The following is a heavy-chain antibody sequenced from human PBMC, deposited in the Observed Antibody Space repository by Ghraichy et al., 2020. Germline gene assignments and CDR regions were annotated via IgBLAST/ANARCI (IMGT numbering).Heavy chain of an antibody. J-gene: IGHJ4*02. CDR3: ARADCSSTSCYRTDY. D-gene: IGHD2-2*01. CDR2: ISGSGGST. V-gene: IGHV3-23*01. CDR1: GFTFSSYA. Sequence: LTCAASGFTFSSYAMSWVRQAPGKGLEWVSAISGSGGSTYYADSVKGRFTISRDNSKNTLYLQMNSLRAEDTAVYYCARADCSSTSCYRTDYWGQGTLVTVSS.